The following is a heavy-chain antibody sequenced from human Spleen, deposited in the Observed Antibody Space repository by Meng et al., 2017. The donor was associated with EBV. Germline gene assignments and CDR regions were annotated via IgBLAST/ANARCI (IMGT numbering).Heavy chain of an antibody. CDR1: GGSVSSNCAA. J-gene: IGHJ4*01. V-gene: IGHV6-1*01. Sequence: QVQLQQSGPGLMKPSQTPSLTWGIAGGSVSSNCAALNWIRQSPTGGLGGLGRTYYRSKWYNDYAVSVKSRITVTPDTSQNQFSLQLNSLTPEDTAIYFCTRLGGSFDFWIWGHGTLVTVSS. D-gene: IGHD3-3*01. CDR2: TYYRSKWYN. CDR3: TRLGGSFDFWI.